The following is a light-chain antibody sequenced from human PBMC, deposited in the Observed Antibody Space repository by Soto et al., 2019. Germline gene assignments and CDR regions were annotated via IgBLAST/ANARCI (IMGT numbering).Light chain of an antibody. J-gene: IGKJ4*01. CDR2: AAS. CDR1: QSISSW. CDR3: QQSYTAPLT. Sequence: DIQMTQSPSNLSASVGDRVTITCRASQSISSWLAWYQQKPGKAPKLLISAASTLQSGVPSRFSGSGSGTEFTLTIRSLHPEDFATYYCQQSYTAPLTFGGGTKVDIK. V-gene: IGKV1-39*01.